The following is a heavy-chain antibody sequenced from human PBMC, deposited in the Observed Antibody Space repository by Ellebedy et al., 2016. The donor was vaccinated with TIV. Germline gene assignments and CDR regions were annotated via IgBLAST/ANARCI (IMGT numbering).Heavy chain of an antibody. Sequence: PGGSLRLSCAASGSTFSGYTMNWVRQAPGKGLEWVSSISNTNSYIYYADPVKGRFTIPRANAKNSLYLQMNSLRAEDTAVYFCAKIELERRFYYYAMDVWGQGTTVTVSS. D-gene: IGHD1-1*01. CDR3: AKIELERRFYYYAMDV. J-gene: IGHJ6*02. V-gene: IGHV3-21*01. CDR2: ISNTNSYI. CDR1: GSTFSGYT.